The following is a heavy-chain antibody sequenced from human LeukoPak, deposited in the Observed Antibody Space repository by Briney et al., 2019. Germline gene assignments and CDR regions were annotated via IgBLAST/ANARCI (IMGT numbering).Heavy chain of an antibody. D-gene: IGHD1-26*01. V-gene: IGHV4-59*01. Sequence: PSETLSLTCTVSGGSISSYYWSWIRQPPGKGLEWIGSIYYSGSTYYNPSLKSRVTISVDTSKNQFSLKLSSVTAADTAVYYCARGRVVGATETDYWGQGTLVTVSS. CDR2: IYYSGST. J-gene: IGHJ4*02. CDR1: GGSISSYY. CDR3: ARGRVVGATETDY.